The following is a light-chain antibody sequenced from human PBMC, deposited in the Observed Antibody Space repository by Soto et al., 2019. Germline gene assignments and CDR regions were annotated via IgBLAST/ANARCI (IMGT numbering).Light chain of an antibody. CDR1: QSLVSSDGNTY. Sequence: DVVMTQSPATLPVTLGQSASITCRSSQSLVSSDGNTYLNWFQQRPGQCPRRLIYKVSKRDSGVTDRFSGSGSGTDVTLKISRVEAEDVAVYYCMLAPHWPPLTFGQGKRLETK. V-gene: IGKV2-30*01. CDR3: MLAPHWPPLT. J-gene: IGKJ5*01. CDR2: KVS.